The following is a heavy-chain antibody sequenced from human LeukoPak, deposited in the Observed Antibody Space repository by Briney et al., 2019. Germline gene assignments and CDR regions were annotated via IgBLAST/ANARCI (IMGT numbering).Heavy chain of an antibody. Sequence: AGGSLRLSCAASGFTFSSYGMHWVRQAPGKGLEWVAVISYDGSNKYYADSVKGRFTISRDNSKNTLYLQMNSLRAEDTAVYYCAKDPTDAETYYYGSGSHFDYWGQGTLVTVSS. CDR2: ISYDGSNK. J-gene: IGHJ4*02. CDR1: GFTFSSYG. V-gene: IGHV3-30*18. CDR3: AKDPTDAETYYYGSGSHFDY. D-gene: IGHD3-10*01.